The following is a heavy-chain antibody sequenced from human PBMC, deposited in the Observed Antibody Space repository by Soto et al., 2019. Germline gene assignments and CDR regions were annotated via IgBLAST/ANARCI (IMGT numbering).Heavy chain of an antibody. CDR3: ARGTRGHPYYYYYYMDV. J-gene: IGHJ6*03. CDR2: IYSGGST. D-gene: IGHD1-1*01. V-gene: IGHV3-53*04. CDR1: GFTVSSNY. Sequence: GGSLILSCAASGFTVSSNYMSWVPQAPGKGLEWVSVIYSGGSTYYADSVKGRFTISRHNSKNTLYLQMNSLRAEDTAVYYCARGTRGHPYYYYYYMDVWGKGTTVTVSS.